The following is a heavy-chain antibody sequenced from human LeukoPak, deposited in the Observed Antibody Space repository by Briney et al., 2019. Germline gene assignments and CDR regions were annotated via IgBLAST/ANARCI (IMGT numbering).Heavy chain of an antibody. V-gene: IGHV3-21*01. CDR3: ARVVPAANDAFDI. D-gene: IGHD2-2*01. CDR2: ISSSSSYI. Sequence: GGSLRLSCAASGFTFSSYNMNWVRQAPGKGLEWVSSISSSSSYIYYADSVKGRFTISRDNAKNSLYLQMNSLRAEDTAVYYCARVVPAANDAFDIWGQGTMVTVSS. CDR1: GFTFSSYN. J-gene: IGHJ3*02.